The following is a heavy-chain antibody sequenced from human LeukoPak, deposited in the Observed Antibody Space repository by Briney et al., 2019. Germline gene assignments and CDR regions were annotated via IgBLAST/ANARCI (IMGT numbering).Heavy chain of an antibody. CDR2: ISGTGGST. J-gene: IGHJ6*04. D-gene: IGHD3-10*02. CDR3: AELGITMIGGV. V-gene: IGHV3-23*01. Sequence: GGSLRLSCAASGFTFSTYAMTWVRQAPGKGLEWVSLISGTGGSTYYADSVKGRFTTSRDNAKNSLYLQMNSLRAEDTAVYYCAELGITMIGGVWGEGTTVTISS. CDR1: GFTFSTYA.